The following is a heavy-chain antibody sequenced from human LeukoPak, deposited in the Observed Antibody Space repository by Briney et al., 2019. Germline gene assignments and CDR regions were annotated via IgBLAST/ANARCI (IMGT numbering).Heavy chain of an antibody. Sequence: GGSLRLSCAASGFTFSSYWMSWIRQAPGKGLEWVANIKQDGSEKYYVDSVKGRFTISRDNAKNSLYLQMNSLRAEDTAVYYCASRRGEDYFDYWGQGTLVTVSS. CDR2: IKQDGSEK. V-gene: IGHV3-7*01. CDR1: GFTFSSYW. J-gene: IGHJ4*02. D-gene: IGHD3-10*01. CDR3: ASRRGEDYFDY.